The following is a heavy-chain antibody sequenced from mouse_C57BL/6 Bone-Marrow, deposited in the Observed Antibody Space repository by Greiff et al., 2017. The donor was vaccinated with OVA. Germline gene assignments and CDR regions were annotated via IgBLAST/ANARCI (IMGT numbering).Heavy chain of an antibody. CDR1: GYTFTSYW. CDR3: ASILYGYYFDY. J-gene: IGHJ2*01. D-gene: IGHD2-2*01. CDR2: IYPSDSET. Sequence: VQLQQPGAELVRPGSSVKLSCKASGYTFTSYWMDWVKQRPGQGLEWIGNIYPSDSETHYNQKFKDKATLTVDKSSSTAYMQLSSLTSEDSAVYYCASILYGYYFDYWGQGTTLTVSS. V-gene: IGHV1-61*01.